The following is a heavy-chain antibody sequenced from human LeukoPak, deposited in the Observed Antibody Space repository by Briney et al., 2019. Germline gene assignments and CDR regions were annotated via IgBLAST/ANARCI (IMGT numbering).Heavy chain of an antibody. CDR3: ATQHYSSGWYYFDS. CDR1: GFTFSNYE. Sequence: GGSLRLSCAASGFTFSNYEMNWVRQAPGKGLEWVSYISSSGSTIYYAVSVKGRFTISRDNAMNSLYLQMTSVRAEDTAVYYCATQHYSSGWYYFDSWGQGTLVTVSS. J-gene: IGHJ4*02. CDR2: ISSSGSTI. D-gene: IGHD6-19*01. V-gene: IGHV3-48*03.